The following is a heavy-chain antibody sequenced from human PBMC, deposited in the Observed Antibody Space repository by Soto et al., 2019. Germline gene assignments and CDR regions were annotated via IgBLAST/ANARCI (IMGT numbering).Heavy chain of an antibody. J-gene: IGHJ4*02. CDR2: ISSNGGTT. Sequence: EVQLVESGGGIVQPGGSLRLSCVASGFTFSSYYMHWVRQAPGKGLEYVSSISSNGGTTYYVNSVKGRFTISRDNSKNPLYLQMGSLRAADLYVDYCVRRVSGNYDYWGQGTLVTVSS. D-gene: IGHD1-7*01. CDR1: GFTFSSYY. V-gene: IGHV3-64*01. CDR3: VRRVSGNYDY.